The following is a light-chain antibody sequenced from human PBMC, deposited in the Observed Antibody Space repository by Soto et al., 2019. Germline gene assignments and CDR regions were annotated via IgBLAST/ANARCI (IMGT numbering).Light chain of an antibody. CDR1: QSISSNY. CDR2: DTS. V-gene: IGKV3-20*01. Sequence: EIVLTQSPGTLSLSPGERATLSCRASQSISSNYLGWYQQKPGQAPRLLIYDTSSRATSIPDRFSGSGSGTDSTLTISRLEPEDFAVYYCQQYGNSPPFTFGQGTKLEI. CDR3: QQYGNSPPFT. J-gene: IGKJ2*01.